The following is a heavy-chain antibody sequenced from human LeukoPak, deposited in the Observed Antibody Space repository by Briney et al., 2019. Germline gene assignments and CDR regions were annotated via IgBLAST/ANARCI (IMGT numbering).Heavy chain of an antibody. CDR3: TTDLRITMIVVVSAFDI. Sequence: GGSLRLACAASGFTFSSAWMSWVPQAPGKGLEWVGRIKSKTDGGTTDYAAPVKGRFTISRDDSKNTLYLQMNSLKTEDTAVYYCTTDLRITMIVVVSAFDIWGQGTMVTVSS. J-gene: IGHJ3*02. CDR2: IKSKTDGGTT. CDR1: GFTFSSAW. V-gene: IGHV3-15*01. D-gene: IGHD3-22*01.